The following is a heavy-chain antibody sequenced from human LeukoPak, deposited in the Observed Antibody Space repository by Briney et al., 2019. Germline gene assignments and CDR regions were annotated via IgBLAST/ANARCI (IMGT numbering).Heavy chain of an antibody. J-gene: IGHJ3*02. CDR1: GYTLNELS. CDR3: ARDLDNGSYEAFDI. Sequence: GASVKVSCKVSGYTLNELSVHWVRQAPGKGLEWMGGFDPEDGEPIYAHQFQGRVTLTEDTSSDTAYMEMNNLRSEDTAVYYCARDLDNGSYEAFDIWGQGTMVTVSS. CDR2: FDPEDGEP. V-gene: IGHV1-24*01. D-gene: IGHD1-26*01.